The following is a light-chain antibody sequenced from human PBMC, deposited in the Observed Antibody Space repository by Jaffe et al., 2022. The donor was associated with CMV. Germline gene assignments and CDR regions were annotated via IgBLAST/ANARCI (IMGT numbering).Light chain of an antibody. CDR3: QVWDSSSNLVV. CDR1: NLGSKS. CDR2: SDS. J-gene: IGLJ3*02. Sequence: SYVLTQPPSVSVAPGKTARITCGGNNLGSKSVQWYQQKPGQAPVLVIYSDSDRPSGIPERFSGSNSGNTATLTISRVEAGDETDYYCQVWDSSSNLVVFGGGTKLTVL. V-gene: IGLV3-21*04.